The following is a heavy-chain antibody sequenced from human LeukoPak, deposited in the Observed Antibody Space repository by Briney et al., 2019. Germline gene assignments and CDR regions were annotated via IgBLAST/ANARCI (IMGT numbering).Heavy chain of an antibody. Sequence: GGSLRLSCAASGFTFSSYGMHWVRQAPGKGLEWVANIKQDGSEKYYVDSVKGRFTISRDNAKNSLYLQMNSLRAEDTAVYYCARDVLRFGELLPGYWGQGTLVTVSS. J-gene: IGHJ4*02. CDR1: GFTFSSYG. CDR3: ARDVLRFGELLPGY. D-gene: IGHD3-10*01. V-gene: IGHV3-7*01. CDR2: IKQDGSEK.